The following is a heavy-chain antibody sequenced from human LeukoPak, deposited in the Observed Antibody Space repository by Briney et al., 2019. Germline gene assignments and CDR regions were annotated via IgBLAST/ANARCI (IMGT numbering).Heavy chain of an antibody. D-gene: IGHD3-3*01. J-gene: IGHJ4*02. CDR1: GFTFSSSA. CDR2: ISSDESSN. Sequence: GGSLSLSCAASGFTFSSSAMHWVRQAPGKGLEWVAIISSDESSNSYADSVKGRFTISRDNSKNTLYLQMNSLRAEDTAVYYCAKDTTSGEYDFWSGYLFDYWGQGTLVTVSS. V-gene: IGHV3-30-3*01. CDR3: AKDTTSGEYDFWSGYLFDY.